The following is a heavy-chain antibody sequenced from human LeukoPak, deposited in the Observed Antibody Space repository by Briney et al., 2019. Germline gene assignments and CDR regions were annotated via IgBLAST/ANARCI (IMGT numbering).Heavy chain of an antibody. J-gene: IGHJ4*02. CDR3: TSPGGSGWYYNY. CDR1: GFTFGDYS. Sequence: GWSLRLSCTASGFTFGDYSMSGVRQARCKGVEGVGFMRRKAYGGTTEYAASVKGRFTISRDDSKSIAYLQMNSLKTEDTAVYYCTSPGGSGWYYNYWGQGTLVTVSS. V-gene: IGHV3-49*04. CDR2: MRRKAYGGTT. D-gene: IGHD6-19*01.